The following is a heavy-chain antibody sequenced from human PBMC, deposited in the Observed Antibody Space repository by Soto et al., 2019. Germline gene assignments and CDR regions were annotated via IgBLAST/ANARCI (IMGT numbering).Heavy chain of an antibody. D-gene: IGHD2-2*01. CDR3: ARDMSSSLGQQDHYYYYYGMDV. CDR1: GFTFSSYG. CDR2: IWYDGSNK. J-gene: IGHJ6*02. V-gene: IGHV3-33*01. Sequence: QVQLVESGGGVVQPGRSLRLSCAASGFTFSSYGMHWVRQAPGKGLEWVAVIWYDGSNKYYADSVKGRFTISRDNSKNTLYLQMNSLRAEDTAGYYCARDMSSSLGQQDHYYYYYGMDVWGQGTTVSVSS.